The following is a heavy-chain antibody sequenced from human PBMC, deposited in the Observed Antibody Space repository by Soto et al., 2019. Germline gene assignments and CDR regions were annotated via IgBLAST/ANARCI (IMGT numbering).Heavy chain of an antibody. J-gene: IGHJ4*02. CDR1: GFTFSSYG. CDR2: ISYDGSNK. CDR3: ARGPSTVATWLDY. Sequence: PGGSLRLSCAASGFTFSSYGMHWVRQAPGKGLEWVAVISYDGSNKYYADSVKGRFTISRDNSKNTLYLQMNSLRAEDTAVYYCARGPSTVATWLDYWGQGTLVTVSS. V-gene: IGHV3-30*03. D-gene: IGHD4-17*01.